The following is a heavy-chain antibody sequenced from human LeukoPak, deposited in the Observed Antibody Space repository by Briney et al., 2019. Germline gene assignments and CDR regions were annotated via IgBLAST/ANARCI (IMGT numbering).Heavy chain of an antibody. CDR3: ARDLETTFSHCSSTSCYDLFDY. D-gene: IGHD2-2*01. V-gene: IGHV3-30-3*01. CDR2: ISYDGSNK. J-gene: IGHJ4*02. Sequence: GRSLRLSCAASGFTFSSYAMNWVRQAPGKGLEWVAVISYDGSNKYYADSVKGRFTISRDNSKNTLYLQMNSLRAEDTAVYYCARDLETTFSHCSSTSCYDLFDYWGQGTLVTVSS. CDR1: GFTFSSYA.